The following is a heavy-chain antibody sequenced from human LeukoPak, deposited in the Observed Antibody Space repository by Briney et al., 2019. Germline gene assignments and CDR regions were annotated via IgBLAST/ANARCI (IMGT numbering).Heavy chain of an antibody. J-gene: IGHJ4*02. Sequence: SCKASGYTFSSYAMSWVRQAPGKGLEWVSAISGSGGSTYYADSVKGRFTISRDNSKNTLYLQMNSLRAEDTAVYYCVSGWQTYWGQGTLVTVSS. CDR3: VSGWQTY. CDR2: ISGSGGST. CDR1: GYTFSSYA. V-gene: IGHV3-23*01. D-gene: IGHD6-19*01.